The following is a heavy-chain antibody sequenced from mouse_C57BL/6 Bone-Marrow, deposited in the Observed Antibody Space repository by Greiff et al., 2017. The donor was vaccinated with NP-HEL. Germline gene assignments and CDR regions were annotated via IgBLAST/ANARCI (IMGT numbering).Heavy chain of an antibody. D-gene: IGHD1-1*01. CDR3: ARGGLTTVVAARNAMDY. CDR1: GYTFTSYW. Sequence: QVQLQQPGAELVMPGASVKLSCKASGYTFTSYWMHWVKQRPGQGLEWIGEIDPSDSYTNYNQKFKGKSTLTVDKSSSTAYMQLSSLTSEDSAVYYCARGGLTTVVAARNAMDYWGQGTSVTVSS. CDR2: IDPSDSYT. V-gene: IGHV1-69*01. J-gene: IGHJ4*01.